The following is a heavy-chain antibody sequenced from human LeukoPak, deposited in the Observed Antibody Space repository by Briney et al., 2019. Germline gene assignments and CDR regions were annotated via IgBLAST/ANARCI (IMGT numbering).Heavy chain of an antibody. V-gene: IGHV5-51*01. Sequence: GESLKISCKGSGYSFTSYWIGWVRQMPGKGLGWMGIIYPGDFDTRYNPSFQGQVTISADKSISTAYLQWSSLKASDTAMYYCARSVRGYASSWYCDYWGQGTLVTVSS. CDR1: GYSFTSYW. CDR3: ARSVRGYASSWYCDY. CDR2: IYPGDFDT. D-gene: IGHD6-13*01. J-gene: IGHJ4*02.